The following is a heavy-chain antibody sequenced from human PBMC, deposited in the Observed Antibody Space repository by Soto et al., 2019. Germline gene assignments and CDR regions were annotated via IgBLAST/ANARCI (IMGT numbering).Heavy chain of an antibody. J-gene: IGHJ4*02. CDR1: GFTFSEST. CDR2: IRSKSNTYAT. V-gene: IGHV3-73*01. Sequence: EVQLVESGGGLVQPGGSLKLSCAASGFTFSESTMHWVRQAPGKGLEWVGRIRSKSNTYATAYAAPVKGRFTISREDSKNTAYLQMNGLRTEDTAVYYCPRQWLLWGAFDVWGQGILVSVSS. D-gene: IGHD3-3*01. CDR3: PRQWLLWGAFDV.